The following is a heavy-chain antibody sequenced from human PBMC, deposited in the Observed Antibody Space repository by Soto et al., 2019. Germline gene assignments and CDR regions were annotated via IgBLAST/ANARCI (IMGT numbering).Heavy chain of an antibody. Sequence: EVQLVESGGGLVQPGGSLRLSCAASGFTFSSYWMSWVRQAPGKGLEWVANIKQDGSENYYVDSVKGRFTISRDNAKNSLYLQMNSLRAEDTAVYYCAKDGLRFLEWLTNSGAFDIWGQGKMVTVSS. CDR1: GFTFSSYW. V-gene: IGHV3-7*04. CDR3: AKDGLRFLEWLTNSGAFDI. D-gene: IGHD3-3*01. J-gene: IGHJ3*02. CDR2: IKQDGSEN.